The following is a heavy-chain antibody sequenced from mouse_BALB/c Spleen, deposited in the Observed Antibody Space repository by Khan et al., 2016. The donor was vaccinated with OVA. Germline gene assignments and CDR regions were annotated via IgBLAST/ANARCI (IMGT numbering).Heavy chain of an antibody. V-gene: IGHV5-6*01. CDR2: ISSGGHYT. CDR1: GFTFSTYG. Sequence: EVELVESGGDLVKTGGSLKLSCAASGFTFSTYGMSWVRQTPDKRLEWVATISSGGHYTYYIDSVKGRFTISRDNAKHILYLQMTSLRSEDTAMYYCARLAYYYNSEGFAYWGQGTLVTVSA. CDR3: ARLAYYYNSEGFAY. J-gene: IGHJ3*01. D-gene: IGHD1-1*02.